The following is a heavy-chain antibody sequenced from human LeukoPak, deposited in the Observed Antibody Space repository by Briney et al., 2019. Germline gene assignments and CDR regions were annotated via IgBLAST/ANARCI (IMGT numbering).Heavy chain of an antibody. D-gene: IGHD6-19*01. J-gene: IGHJ2*01. V-gene: IGHV3-48*04. CDR2: ISSSSSTI. CDR1: GFTFSSYS. CDR3: ARVGARGGWYSVGYFDL. Sequence: PGGSLRLSCAASGFTFSSYSMNWVRQAPGKGLEWVSYISSSSSTIYYADSVKGRFTISRDNAKNSPYLQMNSLRAEDTAVYYCARVGARGGWYSVGYFDLWGRGTLVTVSS.